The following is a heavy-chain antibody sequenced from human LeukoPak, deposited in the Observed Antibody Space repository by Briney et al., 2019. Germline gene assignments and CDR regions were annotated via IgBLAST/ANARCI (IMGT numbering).Heavy chain of an antibody. D-gene: IGHD6-19*01. J-gene: IGHJ3*02. Sequence: GGSLRLSCAASGFTFSSYAMHWVRQAPGKGLEWVAVISYDGSNKYYADSVKGRFTIPRDNSKNTLYLQMNSLRSDDTAVYYCARCRKHLAVAGPRDDAFDIWGQGTMVTVSS. CDR2: ISYDGSNK. V-gene: IGHV3-30-3*01. CDR1: GFTFSSYA. CDR3: ARCRKHLAVAGPRDDAFDI.